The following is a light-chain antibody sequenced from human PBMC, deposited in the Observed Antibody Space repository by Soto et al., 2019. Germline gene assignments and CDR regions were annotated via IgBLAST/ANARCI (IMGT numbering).Light chain of an antibody. V-gene: IGKV1-39*01. J-gene: IGKJ1*01. CDR2: EAS. CDR1: QSVNNY. Sequence: DIQLTQSPSSLSASVGDRLTITCRASQSVNNYLNWYQQQPGKAPRLLIFEASTLHSGVPSRFSASGSGTDFTLTISSLQPEYFATYFCQQTNTLVQPLGQGTKLDIK. CDR3: QQTNTLVQP.